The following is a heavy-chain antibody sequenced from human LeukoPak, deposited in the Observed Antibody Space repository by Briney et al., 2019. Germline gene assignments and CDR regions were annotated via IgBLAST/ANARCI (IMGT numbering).Heavy chain of an antibody. V-gene: IGHV3-23*01. CDR3: AKDPGDCDPECYPANRFDP. Sequence: GGSLRLSCAVSRFPFNNFVMSWLRQARGERLEWVSSISGYGAGTYYDDPVEGRFTISRDNSNTTLYLQMNNLLDDDTAIYYCAKDPGDCDPECYPANRFDPWGQGSLVTVSS. D-gene: IGHD2-21*01. J-gene: IGHJ5*02. CDR1: RFPFNNFV. CDR2: ISGYGAGT.